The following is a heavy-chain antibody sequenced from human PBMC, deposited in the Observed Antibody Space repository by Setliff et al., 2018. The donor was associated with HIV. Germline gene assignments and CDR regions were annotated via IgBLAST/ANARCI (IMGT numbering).Heavy chain of an antibody. Sequence: VKVSCKASGDTFSNSAIYWVRQAPGQGLEWMGGIIPLYGTSNYAQKFHGRVAITADELMTTAYMELTSLRSEDTAVYFCASASGYCRSGVCYIGVHKTPDKYYCYPWGQGTLVTVSS. CDR1: GDTFSNSA. V-gene: IGHV1-69*13. CDR2: IIPLYGTS. J-gene: IGHJ5*02. D-gene: IGHD2-8*01. CDR3: ASASGYCRSGVCYIGVHKTPDKYYCYP.